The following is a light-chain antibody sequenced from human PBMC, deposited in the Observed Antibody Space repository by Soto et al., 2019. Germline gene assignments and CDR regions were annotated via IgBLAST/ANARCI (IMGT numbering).Light chain of an antibody. Sequence: EIVLTQSPGTLSLSPGERATLSCRASQSVSSSYLAWYQQKPGQAHRLLLYGASSRATGIPDRFSGSGAGTEFTLPIIRLVPEDFAVYYCQQYGSSPGTFGQGTKLEIK. V-gene: IGKV3-20*01. CDR1: QSVSSSY. CDR3: QQYGSSPGT. J-gene: IGKJ2*01. CDR2: GAS.